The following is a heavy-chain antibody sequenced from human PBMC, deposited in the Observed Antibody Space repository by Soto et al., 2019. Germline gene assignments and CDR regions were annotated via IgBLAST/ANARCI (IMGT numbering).Heavy chain of an antibody. CDR1: GGSMSRSNW. V-gene: IGHV4-4*02. CDR2: IYDSGST. CDR3: ARGWGTMTKTGVAFDP. D-gene: IGHD4-17*01. Sequence: QVQLQESGPGLVKASGTLSLTCAVSGGSMSRSNWWSWVRQPPGKGLEWIGEIYDSGSTSYNPSLKNRVTISIDKSKNQFFLNLNSVTAADTATYYCARGWGTMTKTGVAFDPWGQGTLVTVSS. J-gene: IGHJ5*02.